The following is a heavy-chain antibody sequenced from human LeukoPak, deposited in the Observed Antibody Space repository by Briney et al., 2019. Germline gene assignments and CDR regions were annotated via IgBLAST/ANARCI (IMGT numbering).Heavy chain of an antibody. D-gene: IGHD2-15*01. Sequence: GGSLRLSCAVSGLTFSNAWMNWVRQAPGKGPEWVAHIKSETNGGTADYAAAVEGRFTISRDDSKNTLYLQMNSLKIEDTAVYFCTTNPGSWGDFWGQGSLVTVS. CDR1: GLTFSNAW. J-gene: IGHJ4*02. V-gene: IGHV3-15*07. CDR3: TTNPGSWGDF. CDR2: IKSETNGGTA.